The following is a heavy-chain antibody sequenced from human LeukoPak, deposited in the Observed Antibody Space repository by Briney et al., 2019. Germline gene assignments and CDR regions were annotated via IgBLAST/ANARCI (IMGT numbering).Heavy chain of an antibody. J-gene: IGHJ4*02. CDR3: ARVGSPTNYYDSSGYYQYFDY. V-gene: IGHV4-30-4*08. D-gene: IGHD3-22*01. CDR2: IYYSGST. CDR1: GGSPSSGDYY. Sequence: SETLSLTCTVSGGSPSSGDYYWSWIRQPPGKGLEWIGYIYYSGSTYYNPSLKSRVTISVDTSKNQFSLKLSSVAAADTAVYYCARVGSPTNYYDSSGYYQYFDYWGQGTLVTVSS.